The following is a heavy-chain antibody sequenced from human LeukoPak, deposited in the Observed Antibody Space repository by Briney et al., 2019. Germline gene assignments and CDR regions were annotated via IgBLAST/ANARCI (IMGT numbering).Heavy chain of an antibody. CDR3: ARDTLLRF. D-gene: IGHD4-17*01. Sequence: PGGSLRLSCAASGFTVSSNYMSWVRQAPGKGLEWIGSIYYSGSTYYNPSLKSRVTISVDTSKNQFSLKLSSVTAADTAVYYCARDTLLRFWGQGTLVTVSS. CDR1: GFTVSSNY. V-gene: IGHV4-59*02. J-gene: IGHJ1*01. CDR2: IYYSGST.